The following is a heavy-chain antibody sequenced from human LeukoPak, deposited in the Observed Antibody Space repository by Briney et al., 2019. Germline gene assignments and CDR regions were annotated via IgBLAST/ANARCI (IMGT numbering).Heavy chain of an antibody. V-gene: IGHV4-39*01. CDR3: ARRSPIENYFDY. Sequence: SETLSLTCTVSGDAISSDRYHWGWIRQPPGMGLEWIGSMAYGGNTYYNPSLKSRVTISIDPSKNQCSLKVSSVTATDTAVFYCARRSPIENYFDYWGQGTLVTVSS. CDR2: MAYGGNT. J-gene: IGHJ4*02. CDR1: GDAISSDRYH.